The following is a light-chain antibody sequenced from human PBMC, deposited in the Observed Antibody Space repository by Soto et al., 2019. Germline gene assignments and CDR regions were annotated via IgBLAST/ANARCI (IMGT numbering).Light chain of an antibody. V-gene: IGLV1-40*01. CDR1: SSNIGAGHD. CDR2: GNG. J-gene: IGLJ1*01. Sequence: QSVLTQPPSVSGAPGQRVTISCTGSSSNIGAGHDVHWYQQLPGTAPKLLIYGNGNRPSGVPERFSGSKSGTSASLAITGLQAEDEADYDCQSYDSSLSGSEVFGTGTKVTVL. CDR3: QSYDSSLSGSEV.